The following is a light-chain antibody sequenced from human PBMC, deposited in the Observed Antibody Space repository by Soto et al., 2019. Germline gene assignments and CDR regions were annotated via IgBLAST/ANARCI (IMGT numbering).Light chain of an antibody. J-gene: IGKJ2*01. V-gene: IGKV1-5*01. CDR2: DAS. CDR1: QSISSW. CDR3: QQYNSYSPGYT. Sequence: DIQMTQSPSTLSASVGDRVTITCRASQSISSWLAWYQQKPGKAPKLLIYDASSLESGVPSRFSGSGSGTEFDLTISSLQPDDFATYYCQQYNSYSPGYTFGQGTKLELK.